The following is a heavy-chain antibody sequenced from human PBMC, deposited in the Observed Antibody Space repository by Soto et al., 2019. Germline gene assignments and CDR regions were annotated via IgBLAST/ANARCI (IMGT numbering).Heavy chain of an antibody. CDR2: ITSDTKTI. V-gene: IGHV3-48*02. CDR3: ARSVEGHFDY. D-gene: IGHD6-19*01. CDR1: GFTFSVYS. J-gene: IGHJ4*02. Sequence: EVQLVESGGDLVQRGGSLRLSCVASGFTFSVYSMNWVRQAPGKGLEWFSYITSDTKTIKYADSVKGRFTISRDNDKNSVYLQMNSLRDEETAVYYCARSVEGHFDYWGQGTVVTVSS.